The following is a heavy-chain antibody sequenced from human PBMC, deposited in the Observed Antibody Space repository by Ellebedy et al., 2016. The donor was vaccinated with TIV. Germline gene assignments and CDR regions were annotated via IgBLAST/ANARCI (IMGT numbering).Heavy chain of an antibody. J-gene: IGHJ5*02. Sequence: PGGSLRLSCAASGFTVGSSFMSWVRQAPGKGLEWVSVIYTDGGTNYTDSVLGRFDISRDSSKNTLYLQMNSLRADDTAVYYCARDPRGGGDYGDNWFDPWGQGTLVTVSS. CDR3: ARDPRGGGDYGDNWFDP. CDR1: GFTVGSSF. D-gene: IGHD4-17*01. CDR2: IYTDGGT. V-gene: IGHV3-66*01.